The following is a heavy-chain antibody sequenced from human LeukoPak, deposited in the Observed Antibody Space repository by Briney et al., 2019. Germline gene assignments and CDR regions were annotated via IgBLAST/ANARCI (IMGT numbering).Heavy chain of an antibody. J-gene: IGHJ4*02. Sequence: NPAETLSLTCTVSGGSISSYYWSWIRQPPGKGLEWIGYIYYSGSTNYNPPLKSRVTISVDTSKNQCSLKLSSVTAADTAVYYCGRVSVTMVDYGGEGTLVTVSS. V-gene: IGHV4-59*01. CDR3: GRVSVTMVDY. D-gene: IGHD3-10*01. CDR2: IYYSGST. CDR1: GGSISSYY.